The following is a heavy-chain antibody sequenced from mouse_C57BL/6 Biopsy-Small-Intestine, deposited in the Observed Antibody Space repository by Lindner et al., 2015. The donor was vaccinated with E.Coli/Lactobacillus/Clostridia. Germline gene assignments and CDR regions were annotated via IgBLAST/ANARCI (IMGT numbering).Heavy chain of an antibody. CDR2: IDPEDGDT. CDR1: GFNIEDYY. J-gene: IGHJ1*03. Sequence: VQLQESGAELVKPGASVKLSCTASGFNIEDYYIHWVKQRPEQGLEWIGRIDPEDGDTEYAPKFQGKATMTADTSSNTAYLQLSSLTSEDTAVYYCTRGVLGFFDVWGTGTTVTVST. CDR3: TRGVLGFFDV. V-gene: IGHV14-1*01.